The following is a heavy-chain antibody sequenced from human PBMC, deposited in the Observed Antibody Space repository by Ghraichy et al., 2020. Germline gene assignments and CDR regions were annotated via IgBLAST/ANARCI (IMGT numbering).Heavy chain of an antibody. CDR3: VKEEYYYDSSGYDVQYYYYYYMDV. J-gene: IGHJ6*03. CDR2: ISSNGGST. V-gene: IGHV3-64D*06. D-gene: IGHD3-22*01. CDR1: GFTFSSYA. Sequence: GESLNISCSASGFTFSSYAMHWVRQAPGKGLEYVSAISSNGGSTYYADSVKGRFTISRDNSKNTLYLQMSSLRAEDTAVYYCVKEEYYYDSSGYDVQYYYYYYMDVWGKGTTVTVSS.